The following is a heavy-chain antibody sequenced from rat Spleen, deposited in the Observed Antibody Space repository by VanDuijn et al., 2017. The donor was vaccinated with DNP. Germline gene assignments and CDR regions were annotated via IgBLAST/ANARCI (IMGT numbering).Heavy chain of an antibody. V-gene: IGHV3-3*01. J-gene: IGHJ3*01. Sequence: EVQLQESGPGLVKPSQSLSLTCSVTGFSITRSYRWNWIRKFPGSKLEWMGYINSAGITNYTPSLKSRISIIRDTSKNQFFLQVNSVTTEDTATYYCARLGTQGFTYWGQGTLVTVSS. CDR2: INSAGIT. CDR1: GFSITRSYR. D-gene: IGHD1-5*01. CDR3: ARLGTQGFTY.